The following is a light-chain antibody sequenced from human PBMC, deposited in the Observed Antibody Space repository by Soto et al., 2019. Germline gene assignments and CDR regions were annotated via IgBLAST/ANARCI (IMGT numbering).Light chain of an antibody. CDR2: EVS. CDR3: SSYTSSNTYV. V-gene: IGLV2-14*01. Sequence: LPQPASVSGSPGQSITISCTGTSSDVGDYNYVSWYQQHPGKAPKLMIYEVSNRPSGVSNRFSGSKSGNTASLTISGLQAEDEADYYCSSYTSSNTYVFGTGTRSPS. J-gene: IGLJ1*01. CDR1: SSDVGDYNY.